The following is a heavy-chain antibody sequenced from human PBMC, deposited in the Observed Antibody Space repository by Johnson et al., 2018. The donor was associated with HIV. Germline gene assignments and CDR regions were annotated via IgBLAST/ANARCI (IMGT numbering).Heavy chain of an antibody. D-gene: IGHD6-6*01. V-gene: IGHV3-23*04. CDR1: GFTFSGYV. Sequence: VQLVESGGGLVQPGGSLRLSCAASGFTFSGYVMSWVRQAPGKGLEWVSVISGGGCSAYFADSVKGRFTSSRDNSKNTLYLQMKSLRAEDTAVYYCAKGYSSSDAFDIWGQGTMVTVSS. J-gene: IGHJ3*02. CDR2: ISGGGCSA. CDR3: AKGYSSSDAFDI.